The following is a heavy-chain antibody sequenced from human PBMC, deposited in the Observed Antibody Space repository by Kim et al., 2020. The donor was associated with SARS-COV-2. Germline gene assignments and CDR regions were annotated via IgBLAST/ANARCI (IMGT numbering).Heavy chain of an antibody. CDR2: FT. J-gene: IGHJ4*02. Sequence: FTEYAPSVKGRISVNPDTNRNQFSLQLNSVTPEDTAVYFCARSLSGTYGIWGQGTLVTVSS. D-gene: IGHD1-26*01. CDR3: ARSLSGTYGI. V-gene: IGHV6-1*01.